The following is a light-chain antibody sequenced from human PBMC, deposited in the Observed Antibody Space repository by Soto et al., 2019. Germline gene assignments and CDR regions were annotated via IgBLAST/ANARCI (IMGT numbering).Light chain of an antibody. V-gene: IGKV3-15*01. CDR2: GAS. Sequence: EIVMTQSPATLSVSSGERATLSCRASQSVSSGLAWYQQKPGQAPRLLIYGASTRATGISARFSGSGSGTEFILTLSSLQSEDFAVYYCQQYSRWPRTFGLGTKVEMK. CDR3: QQYSRWPRT. J-gene: IGKJ1*01. CDR1: QSVSSG.